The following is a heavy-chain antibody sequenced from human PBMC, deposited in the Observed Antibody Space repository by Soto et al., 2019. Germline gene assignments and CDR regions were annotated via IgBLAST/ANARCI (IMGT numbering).Heavy chain of an antibody. CDR3: ARSPRGCSGGSCYYYYYGMDV. D-gene: IGHD2-15*01. CDR1: GGTFSSYA. V-gene: IGHV1-69*06. CDR2: IIPIFGTA. J-gene: IGHJ6*02. Sequence: GASLKFSCKASGGTFSSYAISWVRQAPGQGLEWMGGIIPIFGTANYAQKFQGRVTITADKSTSTAYMELSSLRSEDTAVYYCARSPRGCSGGSCYYYYYGMDVWGQGTTVTVSS.